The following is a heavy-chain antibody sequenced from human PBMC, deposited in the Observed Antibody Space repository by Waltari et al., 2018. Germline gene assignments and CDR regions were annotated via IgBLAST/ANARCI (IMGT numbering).Heavy chain of an antibody. CDR1: GDSITSDTYY. D-gene: IGHD4-17*01. J-gene: IGHJ4*02. CDR3: AADYGGNSGSCDY. Sequence: HLQLRESGPGLVKPSETLSLTCTVSGDSITSDTYYWAWVRQPPGKGLEWIGKFFHPGSAYYTPSLKSRVTISLDATKNQLSLKLNSVTAADTGVYYCAADYGGNSGSCDYWGQGTLVDVSS. CDR2: FFHPGSA. V-gene: IGHV4-39*01.